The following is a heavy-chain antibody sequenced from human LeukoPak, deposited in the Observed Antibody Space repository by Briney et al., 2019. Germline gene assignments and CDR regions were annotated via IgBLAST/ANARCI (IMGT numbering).Heavy chain of an antibody. Sequence: GASVKVSCKASGYTFTSYDINWVRQATGQGLEWMGWMNPNSGNTGYAQKFQGRVTITRNTSISTAYMELSSLRSEDTAVYYCARGQQQLATYYYYYYMDVWGKGTTVTVSS. V-gene: IGHV1-8*03. J-gene: IGHJ6*03. CDR2: MNPNSGNT. D-gene: IGHD6-13*01. CDR1: GYTFTSYD. CDR3: ARGQQQLATYYYYYYMDV.